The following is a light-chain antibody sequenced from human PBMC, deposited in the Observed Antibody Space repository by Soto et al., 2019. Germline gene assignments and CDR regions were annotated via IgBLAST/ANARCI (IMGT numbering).Light chain of an antibody. V-gene: IGLV2-14*01. CDR3: SSYTSSSTLVV. Sequence: QSALTQPASVSGSPGQSITISCTGTSSDDGGYNYVSWYQQHPGKAPKLMIYDVSIRPSGVSNRFSGSKSGNTASLTISGLQAEDEADYYCSSYTSSSTLVVFGGGTKLTVL. CDR2: DVS. CDR1: SSDDGGYNY. J-gene: IGLJ2*01.